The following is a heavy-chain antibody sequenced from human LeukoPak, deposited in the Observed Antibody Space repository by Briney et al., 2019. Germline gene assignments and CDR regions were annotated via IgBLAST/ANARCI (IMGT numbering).Heavy chain of an antibody. D-gene: IGHD6-19*01. CDR3: ARRGSGWSREFDY. CDR2: IYYSGST. V-gene: IGHV4-39*01. CDR1: GGSISSSSYY. Sequence: SETLSLTCTVSGGSISSSSYYWGWIRQPPGKGLEWIGSIYYSGSTYYNPSLRSRVTISVDTSKSQFSLKLNSVTAADTAVYYCARRGSGWSREFDYWGQGTLVTVSS. J-gene: IGHJ4*02.